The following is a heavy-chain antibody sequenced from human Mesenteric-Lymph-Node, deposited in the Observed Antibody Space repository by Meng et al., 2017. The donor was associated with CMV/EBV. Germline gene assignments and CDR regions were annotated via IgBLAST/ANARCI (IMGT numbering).Heavy chain of an antibody. J-gene: IGHJ5*02. CDR3: ARGSGGGFDP. CDR2: ISSSGSTI. Sequence: GESLKISCAASGFTFSSYSMNWVRQAPGKGLEWVSYISSSGSTIYYADSVKGRFTISRDNAKNSLYLQMNSLRAEDTAVYYCARGSGGGFDPWGQGTLVTVSS. D-gene: IGHD3-10*01. CDR1: GFTFSSYS. V-gene: IGHV3-48*04.